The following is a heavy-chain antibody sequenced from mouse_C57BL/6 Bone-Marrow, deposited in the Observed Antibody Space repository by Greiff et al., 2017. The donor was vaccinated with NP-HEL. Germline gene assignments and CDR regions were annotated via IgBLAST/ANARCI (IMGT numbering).Heavy chain of an antibody. D-gene: IGHD1-1*01. Sequence: QVHVKQSGAELVKPGASVKLSCKASGYTFTSYWMHWVKQRPGRGLEWIGRIDPNSGGTKYNEKFKSKATLTVDKPSSTAYMQLSSLTSEDSAVYDCARWGLLRAGFAYWGQGTLVTVSA. CDR1: GYTFTSYW. V-gene: IGHV1-72*01. CDR2: IDPNSGGT. CDR3: ARWGLLRAGFAY. J-gene: IGHJ3*01.